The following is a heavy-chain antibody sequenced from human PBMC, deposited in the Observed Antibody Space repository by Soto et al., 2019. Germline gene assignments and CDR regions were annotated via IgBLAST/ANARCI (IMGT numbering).Heavy chain of an antibody. J-gene: IGHJ3*02. CDR2: IIPIFGTA. CDR3: ARDNDWKERGDAFDI. D-gene: IGHD1-1*01. V-gene: IGHV1-69*12. Sequence: QVQLVQSGAEVKKPGSSVKVSCKASGGTFSSYAISWVRQAPGQGLEWMGGIIPIFGTANYAQKFQGRVTIXXDXSXXTAYMELSSLRAEDTAVYYCARDNDWKERGDAFDIWGQGTMVTVSS. CDR1: GGTFSSYA.